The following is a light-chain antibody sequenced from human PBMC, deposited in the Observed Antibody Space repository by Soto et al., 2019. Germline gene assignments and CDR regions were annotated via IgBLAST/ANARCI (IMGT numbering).Light chain of an antibody. CDR3: HQYNSWPRGT. V-gene: IGKV3D-15*01. Sequence: EIVLTQSPATLSSFPGDRVTLSCRASQAVNTRLAWYQHKPGQAPRLLIYLASNRAAGVPARFSGSGSGTEFTLTISSLQSEDSAVYYCHQYNSWPRGTFGPGTKVEIK. J-gene: IGKJ3*01. CDR1: QAVNTR. CDR2: LAS.